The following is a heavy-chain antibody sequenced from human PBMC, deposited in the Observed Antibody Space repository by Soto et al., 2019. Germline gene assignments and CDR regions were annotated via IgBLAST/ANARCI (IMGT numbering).Heavy chain of an antibody. CDR3: ARDGIAAAGKGTSFDY. D-gene: IGHD6-13*01. J-gene: IGHJ4*02. CDR2: ISYDGSNK. CDR1: GFTFSSYA. Sequence: QVQLVASGGGVGQPGRSLRLSCAASGFTFSSYAMHRVRTAPGKGLDWVAVISYDGSNKYYADSVKGRFTISRDNSKNTLCLQMNSVRAEDTAVYYFARDGIAAAGKGTSFDYWGQGSLVTVAS. V-gene: IGHV3-30-3*01.